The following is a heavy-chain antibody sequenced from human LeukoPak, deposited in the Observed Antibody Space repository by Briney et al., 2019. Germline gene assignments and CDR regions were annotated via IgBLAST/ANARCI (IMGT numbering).Heavy chain of an antibody. Sequence: HPGGSLRLSCAAAGFTFSSYGMSWVRHAPGKGLEWVSAISGSGGSQYYADSVKGRFSISRDNSKNTLYLQMNSLRAEDTAVYYCAKDHFGYSYGYSYYYYYYMDVWGKGTTVTISS. V-gene: IGHV3-23*01. CDR2: ISGSGGSQ. CDR1: GFTFSSYG. CDR3: AKDHFGYSYGYSYYYYYYMDV. D-gene: IGHD5-18*01. J-gene: IGHJ6*03.